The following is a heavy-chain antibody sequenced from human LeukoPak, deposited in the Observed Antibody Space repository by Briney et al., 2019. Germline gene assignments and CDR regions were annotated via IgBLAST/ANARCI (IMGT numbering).Heavy chain of an antibody. J-gene: IGHJ4*02. CDR2: IYHSGST. Sequence: SETLSLTCTVSGYSINSAYYWGWIRQTPGKGLEWIGSIYHSGSTYYNSSLKSRVTISVDTSKNQFSLKLSSVTAADTAVYYCARDRGIVGATSAIRFDYWGQGALVTVSS. V-gene: IGHV4-38-2*02. D-gene: IGHD1-26*01. CDR3: ARDRGIVGATSAIRFDY. CDR1: GYSINSAYY.